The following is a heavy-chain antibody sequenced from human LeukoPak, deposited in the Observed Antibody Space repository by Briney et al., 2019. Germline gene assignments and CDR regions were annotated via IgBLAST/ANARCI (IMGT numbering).Heavy chain of an antibody. Sequence: SETLSLTCTVSGGSISSSSYYWGWIRQPPGKGLEWIGSIYYSGSTYYNPSLKSRVTISVDTSKNQFSLKLSSVTAADTAVYYCVRVGYCSGGGCQGRDWFDPWGQGTLVTVSS. CDR3: VRVGYCSGGGCQGRDWFDP. CDR2: IYYSGST. J-gene: IGHJ5*02. V-gene: IGHV4-39*07. CDR1: GGSISSSSYY. D-gene: IGHD2-15*01.